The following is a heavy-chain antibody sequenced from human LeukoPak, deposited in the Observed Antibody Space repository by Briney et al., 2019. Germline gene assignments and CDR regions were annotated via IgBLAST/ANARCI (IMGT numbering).Heavy chain of an antibody. Sequence: PGGSLRLSCEASRFSMSVYWMSWVRQAPGKGLEWVGNIKPDGSERNYVDSVKGRFTISRDNDKKSLYLQMSSLRAEDTAVYYCARDWGAYYHFFDYWGQGTLVTVSS. CDR3: ARDWGAYYHFFDY. CDR1: RFSMSVYW. J-gene: IGHJ4*02. V-gene: IGHV3-7*01. D-gene: IGHD3-22*01. CDR2: IKPDGSER.